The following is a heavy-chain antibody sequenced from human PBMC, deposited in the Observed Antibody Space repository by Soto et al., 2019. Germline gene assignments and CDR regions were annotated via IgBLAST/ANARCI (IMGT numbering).Heavy chain of an antibody. Sequence: EVQLLESGGDLVQPGGSLRLSCAASGLTFSSYAMSWVRQAPGKGLEWVSTISGCGGDKYYADSVQGRFTISSDNSKNTLDVQMNSLRAEDTAVYYCAEGREVGRHYHYYGFDVWGQGTTVTVSS. CDR3: AEGREVGRHYHYYGFDV. V-gene: IGHV3-23*01. CDR2: ISGCGGDK. J-gene: IGHJ6*02. CDR1: GLTFSSYA. D-gene: IGHD2-15*01.